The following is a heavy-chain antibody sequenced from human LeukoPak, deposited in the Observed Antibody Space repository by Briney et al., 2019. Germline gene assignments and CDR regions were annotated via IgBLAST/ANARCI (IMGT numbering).Heavy chain of an antibody. Sequence: PSEILSLTCTVSGGSISSSSYYWGWIRQPPGKGLEWIGSIYYSGSTYYNPSLKSRVTISVDTSKNQFSLKLSSVTAADTAVYYCARRSGIAATGDYWGQGTLVTVSS. D-gene: IGHD6-13*01. CDR1: GGSISSSSYY. CDR2: IYYSGST. V-gene: IGHV4-39*01. J-gene: IGHJ4*02. CDR3: ARRSGIAATGDY.